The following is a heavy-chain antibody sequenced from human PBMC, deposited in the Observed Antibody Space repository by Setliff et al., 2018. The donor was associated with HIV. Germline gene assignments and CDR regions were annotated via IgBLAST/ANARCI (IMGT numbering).Heavy chain of an antibody. V-gene: IGHV4-4*02. CDR3: AREISRYSGYEGRMDYFDY. J-gene: IGHJ4*02. CDR2: IYHSGST. Sequence: SETLSLTCAVSGGSISSTNWWSWVRQSPGKGLEWIGEIYHSGSTNYNPSLKSRVTISVDKSKNQFSLKLSSVTAADTAVYYCAREISRYSGYEGRMDYFDYWGQGTLVTVSS. CDR1: GGSISSTNW. D-gene: IGHD5-12*01.